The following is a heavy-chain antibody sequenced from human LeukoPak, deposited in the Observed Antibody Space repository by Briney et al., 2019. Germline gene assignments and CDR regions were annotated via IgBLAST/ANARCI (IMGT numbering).Heavy chain of an antibody. CDR3: ARGGRGIVGATTPLRFDY. CDR1: GGSFSGYY. V-gene: IGHV4-34*01. D-gene: IGHD1-26*01. Sequence: SETLSLTCAVYGGSFSGYYWSWIRQPPGKGLEWIGEINHSGGTNYNPSLKSRVTISVDTSKNQFSLKLSSVTAADTAVYYCARGGRGIVGATTPLRFDYWGQGTLVTVSS. J-gene: IGHJ4*02. CDR2: INHSGGT.